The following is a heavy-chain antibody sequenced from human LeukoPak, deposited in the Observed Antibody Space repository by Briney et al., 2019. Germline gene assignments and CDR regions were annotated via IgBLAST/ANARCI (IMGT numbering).Heavy chain of an antibody. CDR2: ISWNSGTI. Sequence: GGSLRLSCAVSGFIFDDYAMHWVRHAPGKGLEWVSGISWNSGTIGYADSVKGRFTISRDNAKNSLYLQMNSLRPEDMALYYCAKGNSGSYYDGFDIWGQGTMVTVSS. D-gene: IGHD1-26*01. CDR3: AKGNSGSYYDGFDI. J-gene: IGHJ3*02. CDR1: GFIFDDYA. V-gene: IGHV3-9*03.